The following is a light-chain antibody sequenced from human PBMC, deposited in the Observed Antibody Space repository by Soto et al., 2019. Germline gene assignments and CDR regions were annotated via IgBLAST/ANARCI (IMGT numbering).Light chain of an antibody. J-gene: IGKJ1*01. CDR3: QQYGSSPPKT. Sequence: EIVLTQSPGTLSLSPGERATLSCRASQSVSSSYLAWYQQKPGQAPRLLIYGASSRATGIPDRFSGSGSGTDFTLTIIRLEPEDFAVYYCQQYGSSPPKTFGQGTKVDIK. CDR1: QSVSSSY. V-gene: IGKV3-20*01. CDR2: GAS.